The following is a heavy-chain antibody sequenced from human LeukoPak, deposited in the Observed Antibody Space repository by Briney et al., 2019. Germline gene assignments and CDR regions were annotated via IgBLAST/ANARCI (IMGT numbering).Heavy chain of an antibody. CDR1: GFTFSSYA. V-gene: IGHV3-23*01. CDR2: ISGSGGST. Sequence: GGSLRLSCAASGFTFSSYAMSWVRQAPGKGLEWVSAISGSGGSTYYADSVKGRLTISRDNSKNTLYLQMNSLRAEDTAVYYCAKDSGAYYYDSSGYYGTGLTFDYWGQGTLVTVSS. CDR3: AKDSGAYYYDSSGYYGTGLTFDY. D-gene: IGHD3-22*01. J-gene: IGHJ4*02.